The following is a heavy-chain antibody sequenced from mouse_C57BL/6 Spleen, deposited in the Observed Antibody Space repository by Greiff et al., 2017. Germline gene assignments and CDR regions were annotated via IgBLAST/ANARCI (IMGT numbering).Heavy chain of an antibody. D-gene: IGHD4-1*01. V-gene: IGHV1-64*01. Sequence: QVQLQQPGAELVKPGASVKLSCKASGYTFTSYWMHWVKQRPGQGLEWIGMIHPNSGSTNYNEKFKSKATLTVDKSSSTAYMQLSSLTSEDSAVYYWARKGLTGHLDYWGQGTTLTVSS. J-gene: IGHJ2*01. CDR2: IHPNSGST. CDR3: ARKGLTGHLDY. CDR1: GYTFTSYW.